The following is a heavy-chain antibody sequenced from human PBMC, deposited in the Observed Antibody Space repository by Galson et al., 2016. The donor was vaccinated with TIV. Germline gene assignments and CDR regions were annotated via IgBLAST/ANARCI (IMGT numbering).Heavy chain of an antibody. CDR3: ARRADSSGYYYSFDY. J-gene: IGHJ6*03. CDR2: IYPGDSDT. V-gene: IGHV5-51*03. D-gene: IGHD3-22*01. Sequence: QSGAEVKKPGGSLKISCKGSGYSFTSYWIGWVRQMPGKGLEWMGIIYPGDSDTRYSPSFQGQVTISADKSISTAYLQWSSLKASDTAMYYCARRADSSGYYYSFDYWGKGTTVTVSS. CDR1: GYSFTSYW.